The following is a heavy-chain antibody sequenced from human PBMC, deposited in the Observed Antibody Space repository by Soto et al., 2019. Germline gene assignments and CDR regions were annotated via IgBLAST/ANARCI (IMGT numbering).Heavy chain of an antibody. Sequence: PSETLSLTCTVSGGSVSSGSYYWSWIRQPPGKGLEWIGYIYYSGSTNYNLSLKSRVTISVDTSKNQFSLKLSSVTAADTAVYYCARGWRIAVAGFYYYYGMDVWGQGTKVTVAS. CDR1: GGSVSSGSYY. D-gene: IGHD6-13*01. J-gene: IGHJ6*02. CDR3: ARGWRIAVAGFYYYYGMDV. CDR2: IYYSGST. V-gene: IGHV4-61*01.